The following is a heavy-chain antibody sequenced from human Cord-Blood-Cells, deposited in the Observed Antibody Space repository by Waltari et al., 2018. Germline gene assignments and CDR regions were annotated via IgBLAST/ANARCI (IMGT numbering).Heavy chain of an antibody. Sequence: QLQLQESGPGLVKPSETLSLTCTVSGGSISSSSYYWGWIRQPPGKGLEWIGSIYYSGSTHYNPSLKSRVTISVDTSKNQFSLKLSSVTAADTAVYYCARAGYSYGYFDYRGQGTLVTVSS. CDR1: GGSISSSSYY. D-gene: IGHD5-18*01. CDR2: IYYSGST. J-gene: IGHJ4*02. V-gene: IGHV4-39*01. CDR3: ARAGYSYGYFDY.